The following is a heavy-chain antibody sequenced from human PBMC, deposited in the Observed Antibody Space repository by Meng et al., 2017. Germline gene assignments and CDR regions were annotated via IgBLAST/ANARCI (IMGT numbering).Heavy chain of an antibody. CDR3: AKDSEAS. J-gene: IGHJ4*02. Sequence: GESLKISCAASGFTFSNAWMSWVRQAPGKGLEWVGRIKSKTDGGTTDYAAPVKGRFTISRDDSKNTLYLQMNSLKTEDTAVYYCAKDSEASWGQGTLVTVSS. CDR2: IKSKTDGGTT. CDR1: GFTFSNAW. V-gene: IGHV3-15*01.